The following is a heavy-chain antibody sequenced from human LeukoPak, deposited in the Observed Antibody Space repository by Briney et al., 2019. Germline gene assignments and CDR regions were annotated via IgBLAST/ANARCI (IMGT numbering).Heavy chain of an antibody. CDR1: GGSISSSSYY. D-gene: IGHD4-23*01. J-gene: IGHJ4*02. V-gene: IGHV4-39*01. CDR2: IYYSGST. CDR3: ANLRWPLDY. Sequence: SETLSLTCTVSGGSISSSSYYWRWIRQPPGKGLEWIGSIYYSGSTYYNPSLKSRVTISVDTSKNQFSLKLRSVTAADTAVYYCANLRWPLDYWGQGTLVTVSS.